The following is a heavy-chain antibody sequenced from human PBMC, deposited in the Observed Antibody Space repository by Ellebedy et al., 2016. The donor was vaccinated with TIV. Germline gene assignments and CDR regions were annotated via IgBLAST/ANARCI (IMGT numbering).Heavy chain of an antibody. J-gene: IGHJ3*02. V-gene: IGHV1-69*13. D-gene: IGHD3-16*01. CDR3: AVGGLRDAFDI. CDR2: IIPIFGTA. CDR1: GYTFTGYY. Sequence: SVKVSCXASGYTFTGYYMHWVRQAPGQGLEWMGGIIPIFGTANYAQKFQGRVTITADESTSTAYMELSSLRSEDTAVYYCAVGGLRDAFDIWGQGTMVTVSS.